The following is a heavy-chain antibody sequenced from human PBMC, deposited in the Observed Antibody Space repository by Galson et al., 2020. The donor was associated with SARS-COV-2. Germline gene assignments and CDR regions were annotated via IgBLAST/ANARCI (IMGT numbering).Heavy chain of an antibody. CDR1: GGSISSSSYY. D-gene: IGHD4-17*01. J-gene: IGHJ4*02. CDR3: ARQRGNMTTVTTEVN. V-gene: IGHV4-39*01. CDR2: IYYSGST. Sequence: SETLSLTCIVSGGSISSSSYYWGWVRQPPGKGLEWIGNIYYSGSTYYNPSLKSRVTISVDTAKNHFSLKVSSVTAADTAMYYCARQRGNMTTVTTEVNWGQGTLVTVSS.